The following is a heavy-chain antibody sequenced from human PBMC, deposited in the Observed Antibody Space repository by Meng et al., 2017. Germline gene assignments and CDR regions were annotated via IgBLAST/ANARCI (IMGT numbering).Heavy chain of an antibody. V-gene: IGHV1-69*05. D-gene: IGHD3-22*01. Sequence: SVKVSCKASGGTFSSYAISWVRQAPGQGLEWMGGIIPIFGTANYAQKFQGRVTITTDESTSTAYMELSSLRSEDTAVYYCARVGYYYDSSGPLNIWDQGTMVTVSS. CDR2: IIPIFGTA. CDR1: GGTFSSYA. J-gene: IGHJ3*02. CDR3: ARVGYYYDSSGPLNI.